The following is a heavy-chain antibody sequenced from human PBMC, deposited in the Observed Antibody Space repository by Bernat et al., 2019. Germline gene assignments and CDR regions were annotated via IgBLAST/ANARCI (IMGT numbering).Heavy chain of an antibody. CDR1: GGSFSGYH. J-gene: IGHJ2*01. CDR3: ARGDGDYSIRYFDL. D-gene: IGHD4-17*01. Sequence: QVQLEQWGAGLLKPSETLSLTCAVYGGSFSGYHWSWIRQPPGKGLEWIGEINHSGSTNYNPSLKSRVTISVDTSKNQFSLRLTSVTAADTAVYYCARGDGDYSIRYFDLWGRGTLVTVSS. V-gene: IGHV4-34*01. CDR2: INHSGST.